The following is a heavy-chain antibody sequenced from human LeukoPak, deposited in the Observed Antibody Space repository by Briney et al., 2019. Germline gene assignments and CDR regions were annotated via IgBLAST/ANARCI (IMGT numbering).Heavy chain of an antibody. J-gene: IGHJ4*02. CDR2: ISNSGGKT. CDR3: AKGASYDSSGYLGDY. Sequence: GGSLRLSCAASGFTFSSQAMNWVRQAPGKGLEWVSGISNSGGKTYDADAVKGGCTISRDNYKNTLYLQMKRLTAEDTAVHYCAKGASYDSSGYLGDYWGQGTLVTVSS. CDR1: GFTFSSQA. V-gene: IGHV3-23*01. D-gene: IGHD3-22*01.